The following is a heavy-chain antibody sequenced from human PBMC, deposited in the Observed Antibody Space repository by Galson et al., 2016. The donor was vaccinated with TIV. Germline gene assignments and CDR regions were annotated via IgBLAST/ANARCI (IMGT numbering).Heavy chain of an antibody. CDR2: VNVGTGDT. Sequence: SVKVSCKASGYTFENYAIQWVRQAPGQRLEWMAWVNVGTGDTRYSQKFQGAVTVTRDTSASTAYMELSSLTSEDTAVHYCDRSDAISGYYYHFDSWGHGTLVPVSS. V-gene: IGHV1-3*01. CDR1: GYTFENYA. D-gene: IGHD3-22*01. CDR3: DRSDAISGYYYHFDS. J-gene: IGHJ4*01.